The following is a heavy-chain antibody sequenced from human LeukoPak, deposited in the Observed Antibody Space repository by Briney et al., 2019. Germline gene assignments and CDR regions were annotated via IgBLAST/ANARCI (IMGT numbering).Heavy chain of an antibody. CDR1: GGTFSSYA. D-gene: IGHD3-22*01. CDR3: ARGWDSSGQKPFLY. J-gene: IGHJ4*02. Sequence: GASVKVSCKASGGTFSSYAISWVRQAPGQGLEWMGGIIPIFGTANYAQKFQGRVTITADVSTSTAYMELSSLRSEDTAVYYCARGWDSSGQKPFLYWGQGTLVTASS. V-gene: IGHV1-69*13. CDR2: IIPIFGTA.